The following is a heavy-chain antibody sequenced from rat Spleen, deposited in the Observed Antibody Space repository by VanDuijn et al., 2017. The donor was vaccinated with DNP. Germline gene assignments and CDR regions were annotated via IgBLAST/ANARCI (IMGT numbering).Heavy chain of an antibody. D-gene: IGHD5-1*01. Sequence: EVQLVESGGVLVQPGRSLKLSCAASGFTFSNYGMAWICQTPTKGLEWVATISVDGSRTFYRDSVQGRFTISRENAKSTLYLHMNSLKTDDTATYYCTREKTGRDWGQGVVVTVSS. V-gene: IGHV5-29*01. CDR2: ISVDGSRT. J-gene: IGHJ2*01. CDR1: GFTFSNYG. CDR3: TREKTGRD.